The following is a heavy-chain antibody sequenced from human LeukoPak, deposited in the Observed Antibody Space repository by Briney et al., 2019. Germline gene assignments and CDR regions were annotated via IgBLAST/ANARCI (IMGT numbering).Heavy chain of an antibody. Sequence: PSETLSPTCAVSGYSISSGYYWGWIRQPPGKGLEWIGSIYHSGSTYYNPSLKSRVTISVDTSKNQFSLKLSSVTAADTAVYYCARHGTIFGVVMGDWFDPWGQGTLVTVSS. CDR3: ARHGTIFGVVMGDWFDP. CDR2: IYHSGST. J-gene: IGHJ5*02. D-gene: IGHD3-3*01. V-gene: IGHV4-38-2*01. CDR1: GYSISSGYY.